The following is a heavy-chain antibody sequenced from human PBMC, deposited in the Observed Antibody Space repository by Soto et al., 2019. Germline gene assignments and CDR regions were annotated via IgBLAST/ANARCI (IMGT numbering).Heavy chain of an antibody. CDR1: GGTFSSYT. J-gene: IGHJ4*02. Sequence: SVKVSCKASGGTFSSYTISWVRQAPGQGLEWMGRIIPILGIAKYAQKFQGRVTMTRDTSISTAYMELSSLRDEDTAVYYCAGPWNKQWGQGTPVTVSS. CDR2: IIPILGIA. D-gene: IGHD1-1*01. CDR3: AGPWNKQ. V-gene: IGHV1-69*02.